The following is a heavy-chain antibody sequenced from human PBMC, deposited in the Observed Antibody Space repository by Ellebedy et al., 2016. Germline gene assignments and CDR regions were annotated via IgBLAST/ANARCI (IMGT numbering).Heavy chain of an antibody. V-gene: IGHV3-21*01. CDR2: ISSSSSYI. J-gene: IGHJ3*02. Sequence: GESLKISCAASGFTFSSYSMNWVRQAPGKGLEWVSSISSSSSYIYYADSVKGRFTISRDNAKNSLYLQMNSLRAEDTAVYYCARERIAVAGLGAFDIWGQGTMVTVSS. CDR1: GFTFSSYS. D-gene: IGHD6-19*01. CDR3: ARERIAVAGLGAFDI.